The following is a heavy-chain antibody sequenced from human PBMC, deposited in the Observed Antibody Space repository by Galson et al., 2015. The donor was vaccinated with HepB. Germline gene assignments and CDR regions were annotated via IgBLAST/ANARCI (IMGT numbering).Heavy chain of an antibody. D-gene: IGHD3-22*01. V-gene: IGHV3-23*01. CDR1: GFTFRDYA. J-gene: IGHJ4*02. CDR3: AKYRSSVMGVLNGPPFDH. CDR2: ISSSGDGT. Sequence: SLRLSCAASGFTFRDYAMSWVRQPPGKGLEWVSTISSSGDGTYYADSVKGRFTISRDNSMDTLHLQMNSLRPEDTAVYYCAKYRSSVMGVLNGPPFDHWGQGTLVTVSS.